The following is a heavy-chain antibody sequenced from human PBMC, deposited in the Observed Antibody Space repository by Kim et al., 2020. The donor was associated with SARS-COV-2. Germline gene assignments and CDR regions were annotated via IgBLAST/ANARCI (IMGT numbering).Heavy chain of an antibody. CDR2: IYSGDST. V-gene: IGHV3-53*01. CDR3: ARGGGGFCGGDCLRTFDL. D-gene: IGHD2-21*02. J-gene: IGHJ2*01. Sequence: GGSLRLSCAASEFTVSNNYMSWVRQAPGKGLEWVSNIYSGDSTYYADSVKGRFTISRDNSENMLYLQMNSLRDDDTAVYYCARGGGGFCGGDCLRTFDL. CDR1: EFTVSNNY.